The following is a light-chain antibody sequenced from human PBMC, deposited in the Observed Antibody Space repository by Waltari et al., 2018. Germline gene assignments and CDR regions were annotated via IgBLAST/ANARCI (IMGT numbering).Light chain of an antibody. CDR3: QQRSGWPQT. Sequence: EIVLTQYPATLSLSPGESATLSCRASQSIGTYLAWDQQTPGQAPRLLIYDASNRATGIPPRFSGSGSGTDFILTISSLEPEDFAVYCCQQRSGWPQTFGQGTNVEI. V-gene: IGKV3-11*01. J-gene: IGKJ1*01. CDR1: QSIGTY. CDR2: DAS.